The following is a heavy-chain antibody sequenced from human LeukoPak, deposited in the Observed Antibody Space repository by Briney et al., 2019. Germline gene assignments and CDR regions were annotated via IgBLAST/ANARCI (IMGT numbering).Heavy chain of an antibody. CDR1: GGSISSYY. J-gene: IGHJ4*02. V-gene: IGHV4-59*01. D-gene: IGHD2-2*01. CDR2: IYYSGST. Sequence: SETLSLTCTVSGGSISSYYWSWIRQPPGKGLEWIGYIYYSGSTNHNPSLKSRVTISVDTSKNQFSLKLSSVTAADTAVYYCARVPAAREPIDYWGQGTLVTVSS. CDR3: ARVPAAREPIDY.